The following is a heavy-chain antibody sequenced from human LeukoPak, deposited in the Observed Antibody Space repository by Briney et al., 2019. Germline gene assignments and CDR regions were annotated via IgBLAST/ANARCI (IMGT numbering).Heavy chain of an antibody. CDR3: ARGRGLGVVSPYFDY. CDR1: GFTVSDNY. V-gene: IGHV3-53*01. CDR2: IYDDGRI. J-gene: IGHJ4*02. D-gene: IGHD3-3*01. Sequence: GGSLRLSCVVSGFTVSDNYMIWVRQAPGKGLERVSVIYDDGRIFYSDSAKGRFTISRDNSKNTLSLQMHNLRAEDTAVYYCARGRGLGVVSPYFDYWGQGTLVTVSS.